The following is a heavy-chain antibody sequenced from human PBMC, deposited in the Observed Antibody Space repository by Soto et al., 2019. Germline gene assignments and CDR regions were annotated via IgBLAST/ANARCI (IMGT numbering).Heavy chain of an antibody. J-gene: IGHJ4*02. V-gene: IGHV1-69*08. Sequence: QVQLVQSGAEVKKPGSSVKVSCKASGGTFSSYTISCVRQAPGQGLEWMGRIIPILGIANYAQNIQGRVTITADKSTSTAYMELSSLRSEDTAVYYCATEVMVREFDYWGQGTLVTVSS. CDR1: GGTFSSYT. CDR2: IIPILGIA. CDR3: ATEVMVREFDY. D-gene: IGHD3-10*01.